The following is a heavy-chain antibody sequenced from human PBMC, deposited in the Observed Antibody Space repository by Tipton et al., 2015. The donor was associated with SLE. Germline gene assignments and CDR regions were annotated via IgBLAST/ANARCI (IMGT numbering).Heavy chain of an antibody. J-gene: IGHJ4*02. Sequence: SLRLSCAASGFTFSNYSMNWVRQAPGKGLEWVSSISSSSYYIYYADSVKGRFTISRDNAKKSLYLQMNSLRAEDTAVYYCARGFLGMKAAQYYFDYWGQGTLVTVSS. V-gene: IGHV3-21*03. CDR1: GFTFSNYS. CDR3: ARGFLGMKAAQYYFDY. CDR2: ISSSSYYI. D-gene: IGHD6-25*01.